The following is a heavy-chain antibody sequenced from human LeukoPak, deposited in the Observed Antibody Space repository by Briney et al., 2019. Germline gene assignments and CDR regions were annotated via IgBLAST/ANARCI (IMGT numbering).Heavy chain of an antibody. Sequence: PSGTLSLTCAVSGGSISSSNWWSWVRQPPGKGLEWIGEIYHSGSTNYNPSLKSRVTISVDKSKNQFSLKLSSVTAADTAVYYCARGGGTVEKSNAFDIWGQGTMVSVSS. CDR2: IYHSGST. CDR3: ARGGGTVEKSNAFDI. D-gene: IGHD4-23*01. V-gene: IGHV4-4*02. CDR1: GGSISSSNW. J-gene: IGHJ3*02.